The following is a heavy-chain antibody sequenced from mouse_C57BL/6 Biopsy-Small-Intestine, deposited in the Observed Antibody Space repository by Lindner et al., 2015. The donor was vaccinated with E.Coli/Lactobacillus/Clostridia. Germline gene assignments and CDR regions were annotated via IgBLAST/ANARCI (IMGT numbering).Heavy chain of an antibody. CDR2: IMPILGAV. J-gene: IGHJ1*01. CDR1: GDTVSIEG. D-gene: IGHD2-10*02. Sequence: SVKVSCKASGDTVSIEGISWVRQAPGQGLEWMGGIMPILGAVSDAQKFQGRVTVTADESTSTVYMEVSSLRSEDTAVYYCAKTPSMTVGDGFDIWGQGTKVTVSS. CDR3: AKTPSMTVGDGFDI. V-gene: IGHV1-81*01.